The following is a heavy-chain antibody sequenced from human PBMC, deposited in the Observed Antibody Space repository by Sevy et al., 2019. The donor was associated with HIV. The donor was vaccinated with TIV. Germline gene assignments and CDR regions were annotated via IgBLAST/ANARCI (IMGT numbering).Heavy chain of an antibody. J-gene: IGHJ4*02. D-gene: IGHD6-25*01. CDR3: AREKRRYFDY. CDR1: GFTFSSYA. CDR2: LSYDGSNK. Sequence: GGSLRLSCAASGFTFSSYAMHWVRRAPGKGLEWVAVLSYDGSNKYYADSVKGRFTISRDNSKNTLYLQMNSLRAEDTAVYYCAREKRRYFDYWGQGTLVTVSS. V-gene: IGHV3-30-3*01.